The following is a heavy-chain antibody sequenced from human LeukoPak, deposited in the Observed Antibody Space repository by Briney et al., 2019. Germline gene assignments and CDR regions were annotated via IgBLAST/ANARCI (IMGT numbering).Heavy chain of an antibody. V-gene: IGHV3-23*01. CDR2: ISGSGGST. D-gene: IGHD6-13*01. CDR1: GFTFSSFG. Sequence: GGSLRLSCAASGFTFSSFGMSWVRQAPGKGLEWVSDISGSGGSTYYADSVKGRFTISRDNSKNTLYLQMNSLRAEDTTVYYCAKEHGGSSWYEDAFDIWGQGTMVTVSS. J-gene: IGHJ3*02. CDR3: AKEHGGSSWYEDAFDI.